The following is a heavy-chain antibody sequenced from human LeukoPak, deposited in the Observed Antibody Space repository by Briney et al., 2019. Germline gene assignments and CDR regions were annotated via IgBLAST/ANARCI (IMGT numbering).Heavy chain of an antibody. J-gene: IGHJ4*02. V-gene: IGHV2-5*01. CDR3: ARIRLEARREIRVVPAAVPDY. CDR1: GFSLSTSGVG. CDR2: IYWNDDK. Sequence: SGPTLVNPTQTLTLTCTFSGFSLSTSGVGVGWIRQPPGKALEWLALIYWNDDKRYSPSLKSRLTITKDTSKNQVVLTMTNMDPVDTATYYCARIRLEARREIRVVPAAVPDYWGQGTLVTVSS. D-gene: IGHD2-2*01.